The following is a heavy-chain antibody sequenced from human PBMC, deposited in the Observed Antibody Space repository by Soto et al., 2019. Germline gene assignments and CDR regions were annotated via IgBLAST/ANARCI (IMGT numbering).Heavy chain of an antibody. CDR1: GDSFISYA. J-gene: IGHJ6*02. CDR3: ARDGSTVVLSMVSQYHYLLAV. D-gene: IGHD5-18*01. V-gene: IGHV1-69*13. CDR2: IIPIFGRG. Sequence: SVKVSCKVSGDSFISYAISWVRQAPGQGLEWMGGIIPIFGRGNYAQRFQGRVAITADESTSTVHMELSGLRSEDTAVYYCARDGSTVVLSMVSQYHYLLAVCGQGSSVPGSS.